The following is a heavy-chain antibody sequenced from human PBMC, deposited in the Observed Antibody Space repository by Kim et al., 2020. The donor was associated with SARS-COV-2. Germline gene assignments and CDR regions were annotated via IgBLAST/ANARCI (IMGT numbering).Heavy chain of an antibody. Sequence: IYYADSVKGRLPISRDKAKNSLYLQENGLRAQATAVYYCASLFGYSYGLWGQGTLVTVSS. CDR2: I. V-gene: IGHV3-48*03. CDR3: ASLFGYSYGL. J-gene: IGHJ4*02. D-gene: IGHD5-18*01.